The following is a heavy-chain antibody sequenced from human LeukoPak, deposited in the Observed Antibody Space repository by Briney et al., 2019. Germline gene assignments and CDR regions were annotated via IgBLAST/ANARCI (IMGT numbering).Heavy chain of an antibody. V-gene: IGHV3-23*01. Sequence: GGSLRLSCAASGFTFSGFTFSNYAMAWVRQAPGKGLEWVSAIGGSGVSTYYTDSVKGRFTISRDNSKSTLYLQMISLRAEDTAVYYCAKGGRCSGDCYSPYCFDYWGQGTLVTVSS. CDR3: AKGGRCSGDCYSPYCFDY. CDR2: IGGSGVST. CDR1: GFTFSGFTFSNYA. D-gene: IGHD2-21*02. J-gene: IGHJ4*02.